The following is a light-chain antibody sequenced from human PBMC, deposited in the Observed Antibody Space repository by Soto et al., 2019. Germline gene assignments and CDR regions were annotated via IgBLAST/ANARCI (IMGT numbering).Light chain of an antibody. J-gene: IGKJ2*01. Sequence: DIHMTQSPSTLSASVGVRVTITCRASQSISSWLAWYQQKPGKAPKVLIYKASGLQSGVPSRFSGSGSGTEFTLTISSLQPDDFATYYCQQYNSYSRTFGQGTKLEIK. CDR1: QSISSW. CDR2: KAS. CDR3: QQYNSYSRT. V-gene: IGKV1-5*03.